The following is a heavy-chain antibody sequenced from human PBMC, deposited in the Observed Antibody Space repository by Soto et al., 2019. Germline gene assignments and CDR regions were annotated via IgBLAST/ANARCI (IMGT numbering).Heavy chain of an antibody. CDR2: INFGGST. CDR3: ASLRSYTLPNQYGMDV. V-gene: IGHV4-39*07. D-gene: IGHD2-2*02. Sequence: PSETLSLTCTVSGGSIISTTYFWGWIRQPPGKGLEWIGNINFGGSTNNNPSLRSRVIISVDTSKNQFSLKLSSVTAADTAVYYCASLRSYTLPNQYGMDVWGQGTTVTVSS. J-gene: IGHJ6*02. CDR1: GGSIISTTYF.